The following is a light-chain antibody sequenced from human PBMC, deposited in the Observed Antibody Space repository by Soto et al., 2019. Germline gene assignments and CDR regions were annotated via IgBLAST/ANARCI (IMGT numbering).Light chain of an antibody. V-gene: IGKV4-1*01. Sequence: DIVMTQSPDSLALSLGERAVINCTSSHNLLSSFSKKNLLAWYQKKEGQPPRLLIFWASTRGSGVPDRFSGSVSGTDFTLPISSVQAEDVAVYYCEQYYDPPYTFGQGTKVEV. J-gene: IGKJ2*01. CDR1: HNLLSSFSKKNL. CDR3: EQYYDPPYT. CDR2: WAS.